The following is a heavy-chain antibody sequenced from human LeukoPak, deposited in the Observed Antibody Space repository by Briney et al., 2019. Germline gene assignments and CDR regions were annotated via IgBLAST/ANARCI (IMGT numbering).Heavy chain of an antibody. Sequence: GGSLRLSCAASGFTFSNSAMTWVRQAPGKGLEWVSAISSSGSDTIYTDSVKDRFTISRDNSRDTLYLQMNSLRAEDTAVYYCAKGGSYAPLDYWGQGTLATVSS. CDR3: AKGGSYAPLDY. V-gene: IGHV3-23*01. D-gene: IGHD1-26*01. CDR2: ISSSGSDT. CDR1: GFTFSNSA. J-gene: IGHJ4*02.